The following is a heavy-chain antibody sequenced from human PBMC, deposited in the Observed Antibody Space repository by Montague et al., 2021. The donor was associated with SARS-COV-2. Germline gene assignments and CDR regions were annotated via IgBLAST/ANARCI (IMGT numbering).Heavy chain of an antibody. CDR2: ISTSSDII. CDR3: ARGGGSYIDY. CDR1: GFTFTSYS. D-gene: IGHD1-26*01. V-gene: IGHV3-48*02. J-gene: IGHJ4*02. Sequence: SLRLSCAASGFTFTSYSMSWVRQAPGAGLEWVSFISTSSDIIIYIDSVKGRFIISRDNDKNSVYLQMNSLRDEDTALYYCARGGGSYIDYWGQGTLVSVSS.